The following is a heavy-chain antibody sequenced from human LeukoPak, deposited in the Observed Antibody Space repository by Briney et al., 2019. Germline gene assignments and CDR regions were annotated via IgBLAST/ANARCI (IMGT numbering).Heavy chain of an antibody. CDR2: INPSGGST. D-gene: IGHD5-18*01. Sequence: ASVKVSCKASGYTFTGYYMHWVRQAPGQGLEWMGIINPSGGSTSYAQKFQGRVTMTRDTSTSTAYMELSSLRSEDTAVYYCAMGIQLWLNFDYWGQGTLVTVSS. CDR3: AMGIQLWLNFDY. CDR1: GYTFTGYY. V-gene: IGHV1-46*01. J-gene: IGHJ4*02.